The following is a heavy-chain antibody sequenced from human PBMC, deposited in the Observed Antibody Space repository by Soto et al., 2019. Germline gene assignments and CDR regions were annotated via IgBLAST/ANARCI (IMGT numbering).Heavy chain of an antibody. J-gene: IGHJ4*02. CDR1: GYTFTSYY. D-gene: IGHD6-13*01. CDR3: ARESGVSSSWAPFDY. V-gene: IGHV1-46*01. Sequence: QVQLVQSGAEVKKPGASVKVSCKASGYTFTSYYMHWVRQAPGQGLEWMGIINPSGGSTSYAQKFQGRVNMTRDTSTSTVYMELSSLRSEDTAVYYCARESGVSSSWAPFDYWGQGTLVTVSS. CDR2: INPSGGST.